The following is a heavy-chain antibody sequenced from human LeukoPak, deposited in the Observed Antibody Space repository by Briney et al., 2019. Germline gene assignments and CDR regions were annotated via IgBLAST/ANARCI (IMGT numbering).Heavy chain of an antibody. CDR3: ARVRGGPADSSDY. CDR2: IYSGFST. J-gene: IGHJ4*02. CDR1: GFTVSSNY. Sequence: GGSRRLSCAASGFTVSSNYMSWVRQAPGKGLEWVSIIYSGFSTYYADSVKGRFTISRDNSKNTLYLQMNSLRAEDTAVYYCARVRGGPADSSDYWGQGTLVTVSS. V-gene: IGHV3-66*01. D-gene: IGHD3-22*01.